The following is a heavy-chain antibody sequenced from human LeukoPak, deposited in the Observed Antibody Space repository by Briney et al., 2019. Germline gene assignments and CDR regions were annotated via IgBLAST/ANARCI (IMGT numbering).Heavy chain of an antibody. CDR2: INPNSGGT. D-gene: IGHD1-26*01. J-gene: IGHJ4*02. V-gene: IGHV1-2*06. CDR3: AREVGGSYHGNDY. Sequence: VASVKVSCTASGYTFTGYYIHWVRQAPGQGLEWMGRINPNSGGTNYAQKFQGRVTMTRDTSISTAYMELSSLTSDDTAVYYCAREVGGSYHGNDYWGQGTLVTVSS. CDR1: GYTFTGYY.